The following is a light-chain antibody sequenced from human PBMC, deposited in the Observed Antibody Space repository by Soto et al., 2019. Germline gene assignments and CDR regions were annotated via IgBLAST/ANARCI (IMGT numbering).Light chain of an antibody. CDR2: GAS. Sequence: EIVLTQSPGTLSLSPGEGATLSCRASLSVSSSYLAWYQQKPGQAPRLLIYGASSRATGIPDRFSGSGSGTDFTLTISKLEPEDFAVYYCQQYGSSGWTFGQGTKVEIK. CDR1: LSVSSSY. J-gene: IGKJ1*01. V-gene: IGKV3-20*01. CDR3: QQYGSSGWT.